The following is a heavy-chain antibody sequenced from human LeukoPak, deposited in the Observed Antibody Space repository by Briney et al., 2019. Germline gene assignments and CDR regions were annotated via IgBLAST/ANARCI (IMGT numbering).Heavy chain of an antibody. CDR3: AKHLGSHSFLFYYMDV. D-gene: IGHD2-21*01. J-gene: IGHJ6*03. Sequence: GGSLRLSCAASGFTFSTYWMTWVRQAPGKGLQWVANIRQDGSEKYYVDPVKGRFTISRDNSKDTLYLQMDNLRADDTAVYYCAKHLGSHSFLFYYMDVWGTGTSVIVSS. V-gene: IGHV3-7*03. CDR2: IRQDGSEK. CDR1: GFTFSTYW.